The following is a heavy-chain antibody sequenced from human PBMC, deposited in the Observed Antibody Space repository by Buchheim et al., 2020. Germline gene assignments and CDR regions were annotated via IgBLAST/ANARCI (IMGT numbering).Heavy chain of an antibody. CDR1: GFNFSNYA. D-gene: IGHD1-20*01. J-gene: IGHJ4*02. Sequence: QVQLVDSGGGVVQPGRSLRLSCAASGFNFSNYAMNWVRQAPGKGLEWVAIISYDGSNTYYADSLKGRFSISRDNSKNTLYLQMNSLGTEDTAVYYCARNNWNDYWGQGTL. V-gene: IGHV3-30*04. CDR2: ISYDGSNT. CDR3: ARNNWNDY.